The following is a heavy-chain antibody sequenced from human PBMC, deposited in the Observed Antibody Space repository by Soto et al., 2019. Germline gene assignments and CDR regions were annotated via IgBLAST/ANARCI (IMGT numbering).Heavy chain of an antibody. CDR2: INTDGSVA. CDR3: VRDMQLWNLDS. D-gene: IGHD1-1*01. V-gene: IGHV3-74*03. J-gene: IGHJ4*02. Sequence: EVQLVESGGGLVQPGESLRLSCAASGLTFRSYWMHWVRQDPGKGLVWVSRINTDGSVAMYVDSVKGRFTISRDNAKKTLYLHMNSLRAEDTAVYYCVRDMQLWNLDSWGQGTLVTVSS. CDR1: GLTFRSYW.